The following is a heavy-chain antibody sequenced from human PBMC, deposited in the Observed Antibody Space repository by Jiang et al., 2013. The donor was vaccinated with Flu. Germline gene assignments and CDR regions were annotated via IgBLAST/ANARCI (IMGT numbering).Heavy chain of an antibody. J-gene: IGHJ3*02. V-gene: IGHV4-31*03. CDR2: IYYSGST. Sequence: GLVKPSQTLSLTCTVSGGSISSGGYYWSWIRQHPGKGLEWIGYIYYSGSTYYNPSLKSRVTISVDTSKNQFSLKLSSVTAADTAVYYCARTTTWVGPDAFDIWGQGTMVTVSS. D-gene: IGHD1-1*01. CDR1: GGSISSGGYY. CDR3: ARTTTWVGPDAFDI.